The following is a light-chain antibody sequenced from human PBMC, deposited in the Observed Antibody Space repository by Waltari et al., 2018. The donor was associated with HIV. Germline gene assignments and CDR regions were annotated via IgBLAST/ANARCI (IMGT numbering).Light chain of an antibody. V-gene: IGLV2-14*01. CDR2: GVS. CDR1: SRDVGGHSY. J-gene: IGLJ2*01. CDR3: CSYTTTNNFVL. Sequence: QSALTQPASVSGSPGQAITISCTGTSRDVGGHSYVSWYQQHPGKVPRLLIYGVSNRPSGVSSRFSGSKSGNTASLTISGLQAEDEADYYCCSYTTTNNFVLFGGGTKLTVL.